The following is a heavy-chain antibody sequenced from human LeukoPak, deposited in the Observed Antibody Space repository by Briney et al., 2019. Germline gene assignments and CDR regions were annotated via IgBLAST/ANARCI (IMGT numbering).Heavy chain of an antibody. CDR3: ARAEEMTASLIDY. J-gene: IGHJ4*02. CDR2: ISSSGSTI. V-gene: IGHV3-11*01. CDR1: GFTFSDYY. D-gene: IGHD2-21*02. Sequence: GGSLRLSCAASGFTFSDYYMSWIRQAPGKGLEWVSYISSSGSTIYYADPVKGRFTISRDNAKNSLYLQMNSLRAEDTAVYYCARAEEMTASLIDYWGQGTLVTVSS.